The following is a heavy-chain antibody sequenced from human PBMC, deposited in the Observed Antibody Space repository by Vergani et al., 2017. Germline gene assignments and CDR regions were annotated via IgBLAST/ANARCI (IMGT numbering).Heavy chain of an antibody. D-gene: IGHD6-19*01. CDR1: GGSISSGDYY. CDR2: IHYSENT. J-gene: IGHJ4*02. Sequence: QVQLQESGPGLVKPSQTLSLTCTVSGGSISSGDYYWSWIRQPPGKGLEWIGSIHYSENTNYNPSLKTRVTISVDTSKNQFSLTLTSVTGADTAVYYCASDTHSGQRAGRWGQGILVTVTS. CDR3: ASDTHSGQRAGR. V-gene: IGHV4-61*08.